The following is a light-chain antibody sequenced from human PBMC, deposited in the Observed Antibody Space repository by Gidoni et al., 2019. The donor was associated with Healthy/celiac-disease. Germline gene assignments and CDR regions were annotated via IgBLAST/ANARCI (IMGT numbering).Light chain of an antibody. Sequence: DIQKNQYPSSLSASVGDRVTITCQASQDISNYLNWYQQKPGKAPTLRIYDASNLETGVSARFSGSGSGTYFTFTISFLQPEYIATYYCQPYDNLAYTFGQGTELEIK. J-gene: IGKJ2*01. CDR3: QPYDNLAYT. CDR2: DAS. V-gene: IGKV1-33*01. CDR1: QDISNY.